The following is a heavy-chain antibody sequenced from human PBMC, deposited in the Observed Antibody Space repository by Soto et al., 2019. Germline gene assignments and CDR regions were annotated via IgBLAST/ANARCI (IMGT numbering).Heavy chain of an antibody. CDR2: IIPIFGTA. J-gene: IGHJ4*02. V-gene: IGHV1-69*01. CDR1: GGTFSSYA. Sequence: SVKVSCKASGGTFSSYAISWVRQAPGQGLEWMGGIIPIFGTANYAQKFKGRVTITADESTSTAYMELSSLRSEDTAVYYCAKKPFHYFWSGPFDYWGQGTLVTVSS. D-gene: IGHD3-3*01. CDR3: AKKPFHYFWSGPFDY.